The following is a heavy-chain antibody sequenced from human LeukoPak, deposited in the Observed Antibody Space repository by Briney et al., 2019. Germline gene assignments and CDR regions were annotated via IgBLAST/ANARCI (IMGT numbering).Heavy chain of an antibody. CDR1: GYKFVDYW. CDR3: VRVNGYDDGVDF. CDR2: MFPTESIT. V-gene: IGHV5-51*03. J-gene: IGHJ4*02. Sequence: GESLQISCKTSGYKFVDYWIAWVRQMPGKGLEWMGIMFPTESITTYSPSFQGQVSISAEKSISTVYLFWSSLKASDTAIYYCVRVNGYDDGVDFWGQGTPVTVSS. D-gene: IGHD5-12*01.